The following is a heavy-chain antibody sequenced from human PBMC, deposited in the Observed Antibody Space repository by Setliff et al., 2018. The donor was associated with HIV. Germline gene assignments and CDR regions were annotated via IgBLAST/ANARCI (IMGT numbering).Heavy chain of an antibody. CDR1: GYTFLNYD. V-gene: IGHV1-8*01. CDR3: ARGWGLWFGQLSILPLDP. J-gene: IGHJ5*02. D-gene: IGHD3-10*01. Sequence: EASVKVSCKASGYTFLNYDINWLRQAPGQGLEWMGRLTPHSGDTISADRFQGRLVMTTNTSTTTAFTELSSLRSDDTALYFCARGWGLWFGQLSILPLDPWGQGTLVTVSS. CDR2: LTPHSGDT.